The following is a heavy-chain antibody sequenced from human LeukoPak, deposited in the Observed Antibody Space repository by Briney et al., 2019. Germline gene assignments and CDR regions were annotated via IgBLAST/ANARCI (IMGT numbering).Heavy chain of an antibody. CDR2: IFNSGSS. Sequence: SETLSPTCTVSGGSVCSESYRWSWIRQPRGGGLEWIAYIFNSGSSNYNPSLKSRVTISVDTSKNQFSLKLNSVTAADTAQYHCARGVGGVREGFDIWGQGTMVTVSS. J-gene: IGHJ3*02. CDR1: GGSVCSESYR. CDR3: ARGVGGVREGFDI. V-gene: IGHV4-61*01. D-gene: IGHD3-16*01.